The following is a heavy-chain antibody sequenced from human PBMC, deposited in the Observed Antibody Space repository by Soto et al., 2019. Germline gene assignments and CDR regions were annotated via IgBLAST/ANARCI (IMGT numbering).Heavy chain of an antibody. J-gene: IGHJ4*02. CDR2: IVVGSGNT. CDR3: AADLWFGESY. V-gene: IGHV1-58*02. CDR1: GFTFTSSV. Sequence: SVKVSFKASGFTFTSSVMQWVRQARGQRLEWIGWIVVGSGNTNYAQKFQERVTITRDMSTSTAYMELSSLRSEDTAVYYCAADLWFGESYWGQGTLVTVSS. D-gene: IGHD3-10*01.